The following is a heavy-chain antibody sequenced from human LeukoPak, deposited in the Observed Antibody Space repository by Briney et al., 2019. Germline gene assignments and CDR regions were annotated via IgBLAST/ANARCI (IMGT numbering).Heavy chain of an antibody. Sequence: SETLSLTCTVSGYSISSGYYWGWIRQPPGKGLEWIGSIYHSGSTYYNPSLKSRVTISVDTSKNQFSLKLSSVTAADTAVYYCARSTAAAGTQYFDYWGQGTLVTVSS. CDR1: GYSISSGYY. J-gene: IGHJ4*02. D-gene: IGHD6-13*01. CDR3: ARSTAAAGTQYFDY. CDR2: IYHSGST. V-gene: IGHV4-38-2*02.